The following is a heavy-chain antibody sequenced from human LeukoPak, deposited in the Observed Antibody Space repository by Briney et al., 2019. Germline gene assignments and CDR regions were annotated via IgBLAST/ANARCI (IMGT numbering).Heavy chain of an antibody. J-gene: IGHJ4*02. CDR2: INHSGST. CDR3: ARYGSSSWYSYYFDF. Sequence: KPSETLSLTCAVYGGSFSGYYWSWIRQPPGKGLEWIGEINHSGSTNYNPSLKSRVTISVDTSKNQFSLKLSSVTAADTALYYCARYGSSSWYSYYFDFWGQGTLVTVSS. D-gene: IGHD6-13*01. CDR1: GGSFSGYY. V-gene: IGHV4-34*01.